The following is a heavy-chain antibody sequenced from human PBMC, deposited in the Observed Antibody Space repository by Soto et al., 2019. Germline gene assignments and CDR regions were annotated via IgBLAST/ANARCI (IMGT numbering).Heavy chain of an antibody. CDR1: GGSFSGYY. V-gene: IGHV4-34*01. Sequence: PENLSLTCAVYGGSFSGYYWSWIRQPPGKGLEWIGEINHSGSTNYNPSLKSRVTISVDTSKNQFSLKLSSVTAADTAVYYCARDKLRIGYLDTYYYFYYGMDVWGQGNTVT. CDR3: ARDKLRIGYLDTYYYFYYGMDV. D-gene: IGHD5-18*01. J-gene: IGHJ6*02. CDR2: INHSGST.